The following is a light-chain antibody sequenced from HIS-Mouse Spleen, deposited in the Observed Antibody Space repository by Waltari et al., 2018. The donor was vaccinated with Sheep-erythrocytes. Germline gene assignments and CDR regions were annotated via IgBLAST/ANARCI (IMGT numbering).Light chain of an antibody. Sequence: QSALTQPRSVSGSPGQSVTISCTGTSSDVGGYYYVSWYQQHPGKAHKLMIYDVSKRPSGVPDRFSGSKYGTTASLTISGLQAEDDADYYCCSYAGSYNHVFATGTKVTVL. V-gene: IGLV2-11*01. CDR3: CSYAGSYNHV. CDR1: SSDVGGYYY. CDR2: DVS. J-gene: IGLJ1*01.